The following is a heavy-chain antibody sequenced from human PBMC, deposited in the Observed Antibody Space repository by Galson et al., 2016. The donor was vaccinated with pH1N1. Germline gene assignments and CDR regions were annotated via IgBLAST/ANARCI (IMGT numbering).Heavy chain of an antibody. CDR1: GFTFSSYA. CDR3: AKHGSSGFSYTRRFDY. J-gene: IGHJ4*02. D-gene: IGHD3-22*01. CDR2: ISGGGGST. Sequence: SLRLSCAASGFTFSSYAMSWVRQAPGKGLEWVSAISGGGGSTSYADSVKGRFTISRDNSKTTLYLQMNSLKAEDTAVYYCAKHGSSGFSYTRRFDYWGQGALVTVSS. V-gene: IGHV3-23*01.